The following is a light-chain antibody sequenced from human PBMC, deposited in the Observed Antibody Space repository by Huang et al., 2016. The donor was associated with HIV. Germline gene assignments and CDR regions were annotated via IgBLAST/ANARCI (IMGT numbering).Light chain of an antibody. CDR3: QQYDKWPPGLT. J-gene: IGKJ4*01. Sequence: EIKMTQSPATLSVSPGARVTLSCMARQNVRNNLAWYQQTTGQAPRLLIYDTSTRASCIPARFSGSGSGIEFTLTISGLQSEDFAIYYCQQYDKWPPGLTFGGGTKVEI. CDR1: QNVRNN. V-gene: IGKV3D-15*01. CDR2: DTS.